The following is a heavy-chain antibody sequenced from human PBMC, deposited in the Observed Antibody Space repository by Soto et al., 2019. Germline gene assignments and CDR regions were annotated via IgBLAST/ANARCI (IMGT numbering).Heavy chain of an antibody. Sequence: QVQLVQSGAEVKKPGASVKVSCKASGYTFTNYGISWVRQAPGQGLEWMGWISAYNGNTNYERKLHGRVTMNTDTSTSTAYMELRSLRPDDTAVYYCARDNFCSTTSCYGLVYYYMDGWGTGTTVTVSS. V-gene: IGHV1-18*01. CDR2: ISAYNGNT. D-gene: IGHD2-2*01. J-gene: IGHJ6*03. CDR3: ARDNFCSTTSCYGLVYYYMDG. CDR1: GYTFTNYG.